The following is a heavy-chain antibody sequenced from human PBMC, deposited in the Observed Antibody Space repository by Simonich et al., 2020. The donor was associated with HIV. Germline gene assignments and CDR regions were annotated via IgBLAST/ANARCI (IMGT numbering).Heavy chain of an antibody. V-gene: IGHV3-9*01. CDR1: GFNFDGYA. CDR3: ARENGVPATEDWFDP. Sequence: VQLVESGGGVVQPGRSLRLFCAASGFNFDGYAVHWVRQAPGKGLEWVSGISWNSGTIVYADSVKGRFTISRDNANNTLYLQMNSLRAEDTAVYYCARENGVPATEDWFDPWGQGTLVTVSS. J-gene: IGHJ5*02. D-gene: IGHD1-26*01. CDR2: ISWNSGTI.